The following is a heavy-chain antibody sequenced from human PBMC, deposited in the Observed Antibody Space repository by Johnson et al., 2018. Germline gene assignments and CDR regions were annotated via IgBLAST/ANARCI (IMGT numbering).Heavy chain of an antibody. D-gene: IGHD4-23*01. J-gene: IGHJ3*02. CDR2: IRSKAYGGTT. CDR3: ARDGIEGDYGGYDACDI. Sequence: VQLVESGGGLVQPGRSLRLSCTASGFTFGDYAMSWFRQAPGKGLEWVGFIRSKAYGGTTEYAASVKGRFTISKDNSKNTLYLQMNSLRAEDTAVYYCARDGIEGDYGGYDACDIWDQGKMVTVSS. V-gene: IGHV3-49*03. CDR1: GFTFGDYA.